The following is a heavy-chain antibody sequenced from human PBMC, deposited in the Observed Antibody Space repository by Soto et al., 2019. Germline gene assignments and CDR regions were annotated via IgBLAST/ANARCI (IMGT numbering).Heavy chain of an antibody. D-gene: IGHD6-19*01. CDR3: ARDRDTSGWYRSNY. CDR1: GYTFSNYG. Sequence: AASVKVSCKTSGYTFSNYGISWVRQAPGQGLEWVGWISGYNGNTKHAQNVQGRVTLTTDTSTSTAYMELRSLTSDDTAVYYCARDRDTSGWYRSNYWGQGTLVTVSS. CDR2: ISGYNGNT. V-gene: IGHV1-18*01. J-gene: IGHJ4*02.